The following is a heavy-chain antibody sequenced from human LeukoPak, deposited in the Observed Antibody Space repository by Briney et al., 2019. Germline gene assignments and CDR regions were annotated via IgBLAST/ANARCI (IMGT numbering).Heavy chain of an antibody. CDR2: IRYDGSNK. D-gene: IGHD6-19*01. V-gene: IGHV3-30*02. Sequence: PGRSLRLSCAASGFTFSGYGMHWVRQAPGKGLEWVAFIRYDGSNKYYADSVKGRFTISRDNSKNTLCLQMNSLRAEDTAVYYCAKDSGWYDPQYNWFDPWGQGTLVTVSS. J-gene: IGHJ5*02. CDR1: GFTFSGYG. CDR3: AKDSGWYDPQYNWFDP.